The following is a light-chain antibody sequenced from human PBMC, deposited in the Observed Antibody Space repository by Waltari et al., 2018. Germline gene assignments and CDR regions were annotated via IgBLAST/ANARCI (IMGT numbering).Light chain of an antibody. V-gene: IGLV2-11*01. CDR3: CSYAGSYTWV. CDR2: DVS. CDR1: SSDVGGCNY. Sequence: QSALTQPRSVSGSPGPSVTISCTGTSSDVGGCNYVSWYQQHPGKAPKLMIYDVSKRPSGVPDRFSGSKSANTASLTISGLQAEDEADYYCCSYAGSYTWVFGGGTKLTVL. J-gene: IGLJ3*02.